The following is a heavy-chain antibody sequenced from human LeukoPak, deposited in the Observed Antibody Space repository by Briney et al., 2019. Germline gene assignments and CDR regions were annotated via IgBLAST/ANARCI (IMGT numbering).Heavy chain of an antibody. V-gene: IGHV4-34*01. Sequence: LTCAVYGGSFRGYXWSWIRQXPXKGLXXIGEINFGGSINYTPSLKSRVTISVDTSKNQFSLKLSSVTAADTAVYYCARGPRXXGGRLDYWGQGTXXXXSS. J-gene: IGHJ4*02. CDR2: INFGGSI. CDR3: ARGPRXXGGRLDY. CDR1: GGSFRGYX.